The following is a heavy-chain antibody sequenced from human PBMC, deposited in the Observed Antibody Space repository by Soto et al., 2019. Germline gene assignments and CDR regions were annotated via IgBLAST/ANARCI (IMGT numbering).Heavy chain of an antibody. Sequence: SETLSLTCTVSGGSIISCDYYWSWIRHPPGKGLEWIGYIYYSGSTYYNPSLKSRVTISVDTTKNQFSLTLNSVTAADTAVYYCARARIGGIGDLAHAYGMDIWGQGTTVTVSS. CDR2: IYYSGST. CDR1: GGSIISCDYY. CDR3: ARARIGGIGDLAHAYGMDI. V-gene: IGHV4-30-4*01. D-gene: IGHD2-15*01. J-gene: IGHJ6*02.